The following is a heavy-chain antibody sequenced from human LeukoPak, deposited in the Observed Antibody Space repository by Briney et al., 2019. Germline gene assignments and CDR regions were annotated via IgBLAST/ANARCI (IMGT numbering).Heavy chain of an antibody. CDR3: AKGSITMISD. CDR1: GITFSSYW. J-gene: IGHJ4*02. Sequence: GGPLRLSCEVSGITFSSYWMHWVRQVPGKGLVWISRINSDGSSTTYADSVKGRFTISSDNAKNTVYLQVYSLRAEDTAVYYCAKGSITMISDWGQGTLVTVSS. D-gene: IGHD3-22*01. V-gene: IGHV3-74*03. CDR2: INSDGSST.